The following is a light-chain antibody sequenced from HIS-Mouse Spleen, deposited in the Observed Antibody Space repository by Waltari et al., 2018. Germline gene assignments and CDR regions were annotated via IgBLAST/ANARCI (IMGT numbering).Light chain of an antibody. V-gene: IGLV1-47*01. CDR2: RNN. Sequence: QSVLTQPPSASGTPGQRVPIPCSGSSPNIGSNYVYWYQQLPGTAPKLLIYRNNQRPSGVPDRFSGSKSGTSASLAISGLRSEDEADYYCAAWDDSLSGHVVFGGGTKLTVL. CDR3: AAWDDSLSGHVV. CDR1: SPNIGSNY. J-gene: IGLJ2*01.